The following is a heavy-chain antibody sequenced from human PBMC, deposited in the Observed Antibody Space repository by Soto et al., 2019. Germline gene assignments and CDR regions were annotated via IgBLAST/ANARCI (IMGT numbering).Heavy chain of an antibody. CDR2: IYYSGST. V-gene: IGHV4-31*03. CDR1: GGSISSGGYY. Sequence: TLSLTCTVSGGSISSGGYYWSWIRQHPGKGLEWIGYIYYSGSTYYTPSLKSRVTISVDTSKNQLSLKLSSVTAEDPAVYYCTRGGYSYGLWGQGILVPVSS. J-gene: IGHJ4*02. CDR3: TRGGYSYGL. D-gene: IGHD5-18*01.